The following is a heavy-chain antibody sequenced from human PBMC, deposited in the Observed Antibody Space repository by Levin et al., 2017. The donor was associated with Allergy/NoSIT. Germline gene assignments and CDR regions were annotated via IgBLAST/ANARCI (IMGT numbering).Heavy chain of an antibody. Sequence: PSETLSLTCTVSGGSISSYYWSWIRQPPGKGLEWIGYIYYTGTTNYDPSLKSRVTISVDTSKNQFSLKLSSVTAADTALYFCAREMRGDYGDTYYFDYWGQGTLVTVSS. CDR3: AREMRGDYGDTYYFDY. CDR2: IYYTGTT. V-gene: IGHV4-59*01. J-gene: IGHJ4*02. CDR1: GGSISSYY. D-gene: IGHD4-17*01.